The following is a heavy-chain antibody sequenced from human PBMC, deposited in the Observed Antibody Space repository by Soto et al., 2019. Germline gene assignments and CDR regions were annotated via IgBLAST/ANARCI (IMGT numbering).Heavy chain of an antibody. CDR2: IYHSGRT. V-gene: IGHV4-4*02. Sequence: SETLSLTCAVSGGSISSSNWWSWVRQPPGKGLEWIGEIYHSGRTNYNPSLKSRVTISVDKSKNQFSLKLSSVTAADTAVYYCARDGAIAVAGARYFDYWGQGTLVTVSS. CDR1: GGSISSSNW. J-gene: IGHJ4*02. CDR3: ARDGAIAVAGARYFDY. D-gene: IGHD6-19*01.